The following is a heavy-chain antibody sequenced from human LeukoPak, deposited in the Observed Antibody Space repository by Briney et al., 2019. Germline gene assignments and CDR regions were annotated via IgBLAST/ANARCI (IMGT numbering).Heavy chain of an antibody. CDR3: AKDRYYDILTGYFGVDAFDS. J-gene: IGHJ3*02. CDR1: GGSISGSDFY. CDR2: VYFGDVT. D-gene: IGHD3-9*01. Sequence: SETLSLTCTVSGGSISGSDFYWTWIRQPPGKALEWVGYVYFGDVTDYTPSLKSRASISLDTSKNQFSLRLSSVTAADTAIYYCAKDRYYDILTGYFGVDAFDSWGQGTMVTVSS. V-gene: IGHV4-30-4*08.